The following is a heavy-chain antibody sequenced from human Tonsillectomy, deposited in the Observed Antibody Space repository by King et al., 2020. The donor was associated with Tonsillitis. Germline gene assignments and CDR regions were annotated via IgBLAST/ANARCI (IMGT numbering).Heavy chain of an antibody. V-gene: IGHV4-59*01. J-gene: IGHJ4*02. CDR1: GGSISRYY. D-gene: IGHD5-24*01. CDR2: IFYTGST. Sequence: QLQESGPGLVKTSETLSLTCSVSGGSISRYYWSWIRQPPGKGLEWIGYIFYTGSTNYNPSLKSRVTMSLDTSKNQFSLNLSSVTAADTAVYYCAREMATTWGGVDYWGQGTLVTVSS. CDR3: AREMATTWGGVDY.